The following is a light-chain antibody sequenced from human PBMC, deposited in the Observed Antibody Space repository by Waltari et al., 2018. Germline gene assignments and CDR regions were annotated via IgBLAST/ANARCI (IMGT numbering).Light chain of an antibody. J-gene: IGLJ3*02. Sequence: QSALTQTATVSGSPGQSITISCRGTRRDIGNYNLVSWYQQHPGKAPTLIIYDVNKRPSGVSNRFSGSKSGNTAFLTISGLQTADEADYYCCSYAGSAISVFGGGTKVTVL. CDR3: CSYAGSAISV. V-gene: IGLV2-23*02. CDR1: RRDIGNYNL. CDR2: DVN.